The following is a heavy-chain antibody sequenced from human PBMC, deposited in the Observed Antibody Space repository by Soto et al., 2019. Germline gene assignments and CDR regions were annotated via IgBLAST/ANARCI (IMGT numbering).Heavy chain of an antibody. CDR1: GYTFTSYG. CDR3: AREGYYYGSGRYSPPRCYGMGV. CDR2: ISAYNDNT. J-gene: IGHJ6*02. D-gene: IGHD3-10*01. Sequence: QIQLVQSGPEVRKPGASVKVSCKASGYTFTSYGISWVRQAPGQGLEWLGGISAYNDNTNYAQTLQGRVTLTTDTSTSTADMELRNLTSDDTAVYFCAREGYYYGSGRYSPPRCYGMGVWGQWTTVTVSS. V-gene: IGHV1-18*01.